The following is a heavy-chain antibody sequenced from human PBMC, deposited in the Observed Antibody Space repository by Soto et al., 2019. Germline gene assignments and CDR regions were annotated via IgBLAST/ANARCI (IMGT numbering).Heavy chain of an antibody. CDR3: ARGSRPYGVGYRFDY. CDR2: IYHSGST. D-gene: IGHD4-17*01. V-gene: IGHV4-30-2*01. CDR1: GGSISSGGYS. Sequence: QLQLQESGSGLVKPSQTLSLTCAVSGGSISSGGYSWSWIRQPPGKGLEWIGYIYHSGSTYYNPSLKSRVTISVDRSKYQFSLKLRSVTAADTAVYYCARGSRPYGVGYRFDYWGQGTLVTVSS. J-gene: IGHJ4*02.